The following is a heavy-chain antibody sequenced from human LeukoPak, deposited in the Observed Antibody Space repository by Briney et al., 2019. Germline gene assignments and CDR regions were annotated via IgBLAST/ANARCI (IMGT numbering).Heavy chain of an antibody. CDR1: GFTFSSYG. J-gene: IGHJ6*02. V-gene: IGHV3-33*01. D-gene: IGHD4-17*01. Sequence: PGGSLRLSCAASGFTFSSYGMHWVRQAPGKGLEWVAVIWYDGSNKYYADSVKGRFTISRDNSKNTLYLQMNSLRAEDTAVYYCARDSPEGTVTTFYGMDVWGQGTTVTVSS. CDR3: ARDSPEGTVTTFYGMDV. CDR2: IWYDGSNK.